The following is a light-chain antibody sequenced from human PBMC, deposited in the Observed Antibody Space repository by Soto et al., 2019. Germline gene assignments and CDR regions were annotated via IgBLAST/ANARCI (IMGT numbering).Light chain of an antibody. J-gene: IGKJ5*01. V-gene: IGKV1-9*01. Sequence: DIQLTQSPSLLSASVGDRVTITCRASHDISTYLAWYQQKPGKAPKLMIYEASTLQSGVPSRFSGSGSGTEFTLTISGLLPEDFATYYCQQLNSYPSITFGQGTRLEI. CDR2: EAS. CDR3: QQLNSYPSIT. CDR1: HDISTY.